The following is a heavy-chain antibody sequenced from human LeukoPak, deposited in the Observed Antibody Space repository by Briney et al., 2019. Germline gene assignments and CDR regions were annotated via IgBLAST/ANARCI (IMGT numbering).Heavy chain of an antibody. CDR2: ISGSGGST. Sequence: GGSLRLSCAASGFTFSSYAMSWVRQAPGKGLEWVSAISGSGGSTYYADSVKGRFPISRDNSKNTLYLQMNSLRAEDTAVYSCANPELLWNYWGQGTLVTVSS. CDR3: ANPELLWNY. J-gene: IGHJ4*02. D-gene: IGHD2/OR15-2a*01. CDR1: GFTFSSYA. V-gene: IGHV3-23*01.